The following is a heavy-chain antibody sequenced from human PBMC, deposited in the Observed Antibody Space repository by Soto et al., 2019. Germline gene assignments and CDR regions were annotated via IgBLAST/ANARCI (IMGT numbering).Heavy chain of an antibody. J-gene: IGHJ4*02. V-gene: IGHV3-15*01. CDR3: TTDGNFDY. Sequence: EVQLVESGGGLVKPGGSLRLSCAASDFPFTNGWMSWVRQAPGKGLEWVGRIKSKTDGGTTDYAAPVKGRFTISRDDSKNTLFLQMNSLKIEDTAVYYCTTDGNFDYWGQGTLVTVSS. CDR1: DFPFTNGW. CDR2: IKSKTDGGTT.